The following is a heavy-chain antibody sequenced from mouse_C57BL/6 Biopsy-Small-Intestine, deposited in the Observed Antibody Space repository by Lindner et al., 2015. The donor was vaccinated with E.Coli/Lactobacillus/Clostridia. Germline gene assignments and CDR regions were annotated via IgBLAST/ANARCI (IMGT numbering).Heavy chain of an antibody. CDR3: ARANLNYHDNRGYYDYFDY. CDR1: GDTFNTYG. D-gene: IGHD2-3*01. CDR2: IIPLFGTA. J-gene: IGHJ2*01. Sequence: SVKVSCKAPGDTFNTYGVAWMRQAPGQGLEWLGGIIPLFGTANYAQSFQGRVSITADASTSTAFMELNNLRSEDTAIYYCARANLNYHDNRGYYDYFDYWGQGTLVTVSS. V-gene: IGHV1-56*02.